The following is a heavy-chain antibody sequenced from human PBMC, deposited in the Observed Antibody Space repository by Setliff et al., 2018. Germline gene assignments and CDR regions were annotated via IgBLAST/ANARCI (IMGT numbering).Heavy chain of an antibody. CDR3: ARGGYSYGLGGFPLDY. Sequence: SETLSLTCTVSGGSISRGSYDWSWIRQPAGKGLEWIGRIYNSGSTNYNPSLKSRVTISVDTSKNQFSLKLSSVTAADTAVYYCARGGYSYGLGGFPLDYWGQGTLVTVSS. CDR2: IYNSGST. V-gene: IGHV4-61*02. CDR1: GGSISRGSYD. J-gene: IGHJ4*02. D-gene: IGHD5-18*01.